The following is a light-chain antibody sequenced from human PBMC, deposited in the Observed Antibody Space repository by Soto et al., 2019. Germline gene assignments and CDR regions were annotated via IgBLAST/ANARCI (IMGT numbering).Light chain of an antibody. V-gene: IGLV2-14*01. CDR1: SSDVGGYNY. CDR3: SSYTTSRTLV. CDR2: EVS. J-gene: IGLJ2*01. Sequence: QSALTQPASVSGSPGQSITISCTGTSSDVGGYNYVSWYQQYPGKAPKLIIYEVSNRPSGVSHRLSGSKSGNTASLTISGLQAEDEADYYCSSYTTSRTLVFGGGTKVTVL.